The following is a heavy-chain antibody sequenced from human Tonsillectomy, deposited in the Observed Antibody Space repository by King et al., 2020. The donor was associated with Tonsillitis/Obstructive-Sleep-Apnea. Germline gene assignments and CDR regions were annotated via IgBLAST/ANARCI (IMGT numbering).Heavy chain of an antibody. J-gene: IGHJ3*02. CDR3: ARDSGSGDAFDI. D-gene: IGHD6-25*01. Sequence: VQLVESGGGLVKPGGSLRISCAASRFTFRSYSMNWVRQAPGKGLEWVSSISGSRGNTYYADSLKGRFTISRDNAKNSLYLQMNSLRAEDTAVYYCARDSGSGDAFDIWGQGTMVTVSS. CDR1: RFTFRSYS. CDR2: ISGSRGNT. V-gene: IGHV3-21*01.